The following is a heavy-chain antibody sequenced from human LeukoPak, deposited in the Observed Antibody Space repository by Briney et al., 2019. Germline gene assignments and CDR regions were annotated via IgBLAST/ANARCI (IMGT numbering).Heavy chain of an antibody. J-gene: IGHJ4*02. CDR3: ARDAERGFDYSNSLKY. D-gene: IGHD4-11*01. V-gene: IGHV3-33*08. Sequence: GGSLRLSCTASGFTCSHYGMHWVRQAPGKGLEWVAVIWSDGTEKHYSDAVKGRFTISRDNFGNTLYLQMNSLRGDDTAVYYCARDAERGFDYSNSLKYWGQGTLVTVSS. CDR2: IWSDGTEK. CDR1: GFTCSHYG.